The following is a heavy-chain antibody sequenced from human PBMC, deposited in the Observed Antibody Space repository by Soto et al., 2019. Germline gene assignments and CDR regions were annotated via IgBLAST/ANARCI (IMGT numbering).Heavy chain of an antibody. CDR2: ISSGSNSI. V-gene: IGHV3-48*02. J-gene: IGHJ4*02. CDR3: GRGKYSGSYSPFDY. Sequence: EVQLVESGGGLVQPGGSLRLSCAASGFTFSTSGMNWVRQAPGKGLEWVSYISSGSNSIYYADSVKGRFTSSRDNAKNSLFLQMNSLRDEDTAVYFCGRGKYSGSYSPFDYWGQGTLVTVSS. CDR1: GFTFSTSG. D-gene: IGHD1-26*01.